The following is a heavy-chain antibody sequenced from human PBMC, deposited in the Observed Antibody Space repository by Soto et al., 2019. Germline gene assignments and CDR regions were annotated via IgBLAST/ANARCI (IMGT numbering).Heavy chain of an antibody. CDR1: GFTFSNYG. CDR2: TSSDGSNK. Sequence: GSLRLSCAASGFTFSNYGMHWVRQAPGKGLEWVSVTSSDGSNKYYADSVRGRFTISRDNSKNTLYLQMNSLRADDTAVYYCAKDWLPAAHNYYYYGMDVWGQGTTVTVSS. V-gene: IGHV3-30*18. J-gene: IGHJ6*02. D-gene: IGHD2-2*01. CDR3: AKDWLPAAHNYYYYGMDV.